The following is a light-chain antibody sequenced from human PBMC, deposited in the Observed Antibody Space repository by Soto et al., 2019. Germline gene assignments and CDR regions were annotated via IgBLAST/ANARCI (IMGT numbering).Light chain of an antibody. CDR2: GAS. Sequence: EIVLTQSPGTLSFSPGERATLSCRSSQSVRSSSLAWYQQKPGQAPRLLIYGASSRATGIPVRFSGSGSGTDFSLSISSLQPDDFATYYCQQYNSYSRTFGQGTTGHIK. CDR3: QQYNSYSRT. J-gene: IGKJ1*01. CDR1: QSVRSSS. V-gene: IGKV3-20*01.